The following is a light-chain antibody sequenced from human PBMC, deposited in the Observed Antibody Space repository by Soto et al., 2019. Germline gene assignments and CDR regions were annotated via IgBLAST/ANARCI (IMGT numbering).Light chain of an antibody. CDR2: GAF. V-gene: IGKV3-15*01. J-gene: IGKJ1*01. CDR3: QQNNNWPRT. Sequence: EIVMTQSPATLSVSPGERATLSCRASQSISNKLAWYQQKPGQAPRLLIYGAFTRAFGIPARFVGSGSGTEFTLTISSLQSEDFAVYYCQQNNNWPRTFGQGTNVDIK. CDR1: QSISNK.